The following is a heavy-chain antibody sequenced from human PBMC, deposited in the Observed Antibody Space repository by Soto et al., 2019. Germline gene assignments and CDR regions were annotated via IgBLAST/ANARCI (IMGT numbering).Heavy chain of an antibody. CDR2: ITHSGST. CDR3: ARDKITGLFDY. J-gene: IGHJ4*02. D-gene: IGHD2-8*02. CDR1: GGSFSGYY. V-gene: IGHV4-34*01. Sequence: QVQLQQWGAGLLKPSETLSLTCAVYGGSFSGYYWTWIRQPPGTGLEWIGEITHSGSTNYNPPLKSRVTISVDTSKNQFSLKLTSVTAADTAVYYCARDKITGLFDYWGQGTLVTVSS.